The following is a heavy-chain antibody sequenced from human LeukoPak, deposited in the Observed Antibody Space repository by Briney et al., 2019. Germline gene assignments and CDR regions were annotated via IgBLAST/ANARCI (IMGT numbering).Heavy chain of an antibody. D-gene: IGHD6-19*01. V-gene: IGHV3-30*03. Sequence: GGSLRLSCAASGFIFSSYGMHWVRQAPGKGLEWVAVISYDGSNKYYGSNTYYADSVKGRLTVSRDNARNSLNLQMNSLRVEDTAVYYCARGGTVAGPWGQGTLVSVSS. J-gene: IGHJ5*02. CDR1: GFIFSSYG. CDR3: ARGGTVAGP. CDR2: ISYDGSNKYYGSNT.